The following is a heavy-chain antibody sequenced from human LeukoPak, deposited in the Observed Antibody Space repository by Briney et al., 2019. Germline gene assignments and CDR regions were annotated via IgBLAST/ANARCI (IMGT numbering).Heavy chain of an antibody. CDR2: ISGYNGNT. J-gene: IGHJ4*02. CDR1: GYSFSSYG. CDR3: AREEVRRAVAGYFDY. Sequence: GASVKVSCKASGYSFSSYGISWVRQAPGQGLEWMGWISGYNGNTNYAQKLQGRVTMTTDTSTCTAYMELRSLRSDDTAVYYCAREEVRRAVAGYFDYWGQGTLVTVSS. D-gene: IGHD6-19*01. V-gene: IGHV1-18*01.